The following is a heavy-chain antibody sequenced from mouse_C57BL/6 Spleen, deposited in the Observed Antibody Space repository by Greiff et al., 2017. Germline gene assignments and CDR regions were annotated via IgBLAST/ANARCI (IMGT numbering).Heavy chain of an antibody. D-gene: IGHD3-1*01. CDR2: IYPRSGNT. V-gene: IGHV1-81*01. Sequence: QVQLKQPGAELARPGASVKLSCKASGYTFTSYGISWVKQRTGPGLEWIGEIYPRSGNTSYNEKFKGKATLTADKSSSTAYMELRSLTSEDAAVXFYGGRCCRGYDWYCDVWGTGTTVTVAA. CDR3: GGRCCRGYDWYCDV. CDR1: GYTFTSYG. J-gene: IGHJ1*03.